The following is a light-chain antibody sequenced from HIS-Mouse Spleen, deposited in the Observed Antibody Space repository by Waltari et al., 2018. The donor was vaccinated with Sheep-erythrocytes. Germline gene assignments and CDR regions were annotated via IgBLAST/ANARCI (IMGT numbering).Light chain of an antibody. CDR2: EGS. V-gene: IGLV2-23*01. J-gene: IGLJ3*02. Sequence: QSALTQPASVSGSPGQSITISCTGTSSDVGSYNLVSWSQQHPGKAPKLMIYEGSKRPSGVSNRFSRSKSGNTASLTISGLQAEDEADYYCCSYAGSSTPWVFGGGTKLTVL. CDR3: CSYAGSSTPWV. CDR1: SSDVGSYNL.